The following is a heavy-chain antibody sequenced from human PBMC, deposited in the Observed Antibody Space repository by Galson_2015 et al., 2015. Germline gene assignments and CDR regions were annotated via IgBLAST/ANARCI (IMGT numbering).Heavy chain of an antibody. Sequence: PALVKLTQTLTLTCTVSGSSLSNGRMGVSWIRQPPGKALEWLAHIFSNDEKSYSTYLKSRLTISNDTSKSQVVLIMTNMDPVDTATYYCARIGGGDPNSFHNWGQGTMVTVSS. CDR1: GSSLSNGRMG. V-gene: IGHV2-26*01. CDR2: IFSNDEK. CDR3: ARIGGGDPNSFHN. D-gene: IGHD5-24*01. J-gene: IGHJ3*02.